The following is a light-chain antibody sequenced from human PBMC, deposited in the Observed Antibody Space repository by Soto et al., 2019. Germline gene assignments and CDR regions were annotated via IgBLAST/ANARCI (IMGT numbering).Light chain of an antibody. J-gene: IGKJ1*01. CDR2: DAS. V-gene: IGKV1-5*01. CDR3: QQYNSYRT. Sequence: DIPMTQSPSTLPASVGDRVTITCRARQSISSWLAWYQQKPGKAPKLLIYDASILESGVPSRFSGSGSGTEFTLTISSLQPDDFATYYCQQYNSYRTFGQGTKVEIK. CDR1: QSISSW.